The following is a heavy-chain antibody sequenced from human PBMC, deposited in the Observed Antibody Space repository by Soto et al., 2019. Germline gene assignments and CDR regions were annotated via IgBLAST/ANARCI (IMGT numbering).Heavy chain of an antibody. Sequence: PSETLSLTCAVYGGSFSGYYWSWIRQHPGKGLEWIGEINHSGSTNYNPSLKSRVTISVDTSKNQFSLKLSSVTAADTAVYYCARGLLRPFWGGYRLDYWGQGTLVTVSS. V-gene: IGHV4-34*01. D-gene: IGHD3-3*01. CDR3: ARGLLRPFWGGYRLDY. CDR2: INHSGST. J-gene: IGHJ4*02. CDR1: GGSFSGYY.